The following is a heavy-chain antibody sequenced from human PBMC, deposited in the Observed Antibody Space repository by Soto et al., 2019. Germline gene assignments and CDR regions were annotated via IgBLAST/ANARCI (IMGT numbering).Heavy chain of an antibody. J-gene: IGHJ6*03. D-gene: IGHD3-3*01. CDR2: IYSGGST. V-gene: IGHV3-66*01. CDR3: AREERFFEWSPDPYYYYIAV. Sequence: GGSLRLSCAASGFTVSSNYMSWVRQAPGKGLEWVSVIYSGGSTYYADSVKGRFTISRDNSKNTLYLQMNSLRAEDTAVYYCAREERFFEWSPDPYYYYIAVWGKGTSVTGSS. CDR1: GFTVSSNY.